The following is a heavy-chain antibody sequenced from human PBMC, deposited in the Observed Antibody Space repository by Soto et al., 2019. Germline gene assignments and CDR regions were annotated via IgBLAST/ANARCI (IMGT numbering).Heavy chain of an antibody. CDR3: AKSLAVAGTGGGMDV. D-gene: IGHD6-19*01. CDR1: DYG. J-gene: IGHJ6*02. CDR2: ISYDGINR. V-gene: IGHV3-30*18. Sequence: QVHLVESGGGVVQPGGSLRLSCAASDYGMHWVRQAPGKGLEWVAGISYDGINRFYGASVKGRFTISRDNSKNMLNLQMASLRAEDTAVYYCAKSLAVAGTGGGMDVWGQGTTVTVSS.